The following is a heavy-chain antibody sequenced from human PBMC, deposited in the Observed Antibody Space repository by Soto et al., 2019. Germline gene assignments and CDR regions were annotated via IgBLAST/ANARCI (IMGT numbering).Heavy chain of an antibody. CDR2: ILSDEINK. J-gene: IGHJ3*02. V-gene: IGHV3-30-3*01. CDR1: GFTFSNYA. Sequence: QVQLVESGGGVVQPGRSLRLSCAASGFTFSNYAMHWVRQAPGKGLEWVAAILSDEINKYSADSVKGRFTISRDNSKNALCLQMSSLRPADAAVYYCAIIATSGGSDAFDIWGQGKMVTVSS. D-gene: IGHD6-13*01. CDR3: AIIATSGGSDAFDI.